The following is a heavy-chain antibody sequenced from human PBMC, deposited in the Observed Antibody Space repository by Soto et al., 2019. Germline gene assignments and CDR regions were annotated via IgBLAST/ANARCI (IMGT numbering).Heavy chain of an antibody. CDR1: GESFSGYY. CDR3: ARPHYDSNTFYSFFDY. D-gene: IGHD3-22*01. CDR2: IFHGGGT. V-gene: IGHV4-34*12. Sequence: QVQLQQWGAGLLKPSETLSLTCDVSGESFSGYYWSRIRQPPGKGLEWIGQIFHGGGTNYSPSLKSRVTISVDTSKNQFSLELTSVTAADTAVYYCARPHYDSNTFYSFFDYWGQGTLVTVSS. J-gene: IGHJ4*02.